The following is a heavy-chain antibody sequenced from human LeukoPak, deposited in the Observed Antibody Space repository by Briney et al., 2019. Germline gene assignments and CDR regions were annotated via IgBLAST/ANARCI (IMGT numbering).Heavy chain of an antibody. CDR1: GYTFTYCS. Sequence: ASVKVSCKASGYTFTYCSLHWLQQAPGQGLERMRWITLYNGNTNYAKKFQGRVTITRDMSLRTAYIELSSLRSEDSAVYYWARGATTVVTLLVLVYWGQGTLVTVSS. D-gene: IGHD4-23*01. CDR3: ARGATTVVTLLVLVY. J-gene: IGHJ4*02. V-gene: IGHV1-68*01. CDR2: ITLYNGNT.